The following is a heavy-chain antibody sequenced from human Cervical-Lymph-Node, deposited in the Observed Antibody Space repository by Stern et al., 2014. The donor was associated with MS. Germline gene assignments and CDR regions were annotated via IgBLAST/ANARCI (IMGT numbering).Heavy chain of an antibody. CDR1: GFTFSSYW. J-gene: IGHJ4*02. V-gene: IGHV3-74*02. CDR3: VRDLAGASSY. D-gene: IGHD4/OR15-4a*01. CDR2: LNNGGSYT. Sequence: EVQLVESGGGLVQPGGSLRLSCAASGFTFSSYWMHWVRQAPGKGLVWVSRLNNGGSYTDYADSVKGRFTISRDNARNTLYLQMNSLGAADTAVYYCVRDLAGASSYWGQGTLVTVSS.